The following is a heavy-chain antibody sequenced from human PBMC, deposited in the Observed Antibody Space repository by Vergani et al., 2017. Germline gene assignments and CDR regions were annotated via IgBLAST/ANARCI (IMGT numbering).Heavy chain of an antibody. CDR2: ISGSGGST. D-gene: IGHD3-16*01. CDR1: GFTFRIYG. J-gene: IGHJ4*02. CDR3: AKDPQQGEVTLSYVDY. Sequence: EVQLVESGGGVVQPGGSLRLSCIASGFTFRIYGMHWVRQAPGKGLEWVSAISGSGGSTYYADSVKGRFTISRDNSKNTLYLQMNSLRAEDTAVYYCAKDPQQGEVTLSYVDYWGQGTLVTVSS. V-gene: IGHV3-23*04.